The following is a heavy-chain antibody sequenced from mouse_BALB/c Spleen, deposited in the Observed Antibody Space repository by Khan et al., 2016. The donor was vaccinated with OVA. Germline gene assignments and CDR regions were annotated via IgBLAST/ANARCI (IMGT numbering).Heavy chain of an antibody. CDR1: GYTFTSYW. CDR3: TNHGSSSAWFTY. D-gene: IGHD1-1*01. CDR2: INPSTDYT. J-gene: IGHJ3*01. V-gene: IGHV1-7*01. Sequence: QVQLTQSGAELAKPGASVKMSCKASGYTFTSYWMHWVKQRPGQGLEWIGYINPSTDYTEYNQKFKDKATLTADKSSSTAYMQLTSLTSEDSAVYYCTNHGSSSAWFTYWGQGTLVTVSA.